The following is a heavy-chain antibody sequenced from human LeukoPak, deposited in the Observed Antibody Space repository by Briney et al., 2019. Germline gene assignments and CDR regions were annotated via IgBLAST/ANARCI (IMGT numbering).Heavy chain of an antibody. J-gene: IGHJ4*02. D-gene: IGHD3-16*01. CDR1: GYTFTSYG. Sequence: ASVKVSCKASGYTFTSYGISWVRQAPGQGLEWMGWISAYNGNTNYAQKLQGRVTMTTDTSTSTAYMELRSLRSDDTAVYYCARDFGRYDYVWGSYHPFDYWGQGTLVTVSS. CDR2: ISAYNGNT. V-gene: IGHV1-18*01. CDR3: ARDFGRYDYVWGSYHPFDY.